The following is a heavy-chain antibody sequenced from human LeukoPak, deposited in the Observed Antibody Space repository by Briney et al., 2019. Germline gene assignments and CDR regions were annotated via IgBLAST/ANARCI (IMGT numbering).Heavy chain of an antibody. CDR3: ARGNVIVPAAIEYYFDY. Sequence: HSETLSLTCTVSGYSISSDYYWGWIRQPPGKGLESIGSIYHSGSTYYIPSLKSRVTISVDTSMNQFSLKLSSVTAADTAVYYCARGNVIVPAAIEYYFDYWGQGTLVTFSS. D-gene: IGHD2-2*02. V-gene: IGHV4-38-2*02. J-gene: IGHJ4*02. CDR2: IYHSGST. CDR1: GYSISSDYY.